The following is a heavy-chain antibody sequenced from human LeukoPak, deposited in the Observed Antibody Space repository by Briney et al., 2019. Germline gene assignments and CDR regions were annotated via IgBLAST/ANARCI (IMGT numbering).Heavy chain of an antibody. CDR1: GGTFSSHA. Sequence: GASVKVSCKASGGTFSSHAISWVRQAPGQGLEWMGGIIPIFGTANYAQKFQGRVTITADESTSTAYMELSSLRSEDTAVYYCARVLWTSKQQLVGTFDYWGQGTLVTVSS. CDR2: IIPIFGTA. V-gene: IGHV1-69*13. J-gene: IGHJ4*02. D-gene: IGHD6-13*01. CDR3: ARVLWTSKQQLVGTFDY.